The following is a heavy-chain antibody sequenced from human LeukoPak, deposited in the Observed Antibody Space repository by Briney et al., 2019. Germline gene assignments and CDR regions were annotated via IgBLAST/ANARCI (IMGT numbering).Heavy chain of an antibody. CDR3: ASPLYSSSWYFSPRRDAFDI. Sequence: NPGGSLRLSCAASGFTFSSYSMNWVRQAPGKGLEWVSSISSSSSYIYYADSVKGRFTISRDNAKNSLYLQMNSLRAEDTAVYYCASPLYSSSWYFSPRRDAFDIWGQGTMVTVSS. CDR2: ISSSSSYI. J-gene: IGHJ3*02. V-gene: IGHV3-21*01. D-gene: IGHD6-13*01. CDR1: GFTFSSYS.